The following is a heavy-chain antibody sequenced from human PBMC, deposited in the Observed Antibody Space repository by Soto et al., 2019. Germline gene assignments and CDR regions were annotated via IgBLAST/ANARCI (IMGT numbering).Heavy chain of an antibody. Sequence: QVQLVESGGGVVQPGRSLRLSCAASGFTFSSYGMHWVRQAPGKGLEWVAVVSYDRNNEYYADSVKDRFTISRDNSKNTLYLQMNSLRAEDTAMYYCAKTITTPAVSSYSRDSTGRGALIDYWGQGTLVIVSS. V-gene: IGHV3-30*18. CDR3: AKTITTPAVSSYSRDSTGRGALIDY. J-gene: IGHJ4*02. D-gene: IGHD3-3*01. CDR1: GFTFSSYG. CDR2: VSYDRNNE.